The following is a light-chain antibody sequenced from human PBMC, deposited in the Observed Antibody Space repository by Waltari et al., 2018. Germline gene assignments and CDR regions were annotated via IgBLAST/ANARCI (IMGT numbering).Light chain of an antibody. CDR3: QQYDLLPHT. V-gene: IGKV1-33*01. CDR2: GAS. CDR1: QDITNY. J-gene: IGKJ4*01. Sequence: DIQMTQSPSSLSASVGDRVTITCQASQDITNYVNWYQQKPGKAPRLLIYGASNLETGVPSRFTGSGSGTDFTFTITSLQPEDFATYYCQQYDLLPHTFGGGTKVEIK.